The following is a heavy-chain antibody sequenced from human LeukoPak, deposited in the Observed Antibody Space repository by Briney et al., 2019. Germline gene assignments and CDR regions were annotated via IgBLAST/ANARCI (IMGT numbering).Heavy chain of an antibody. CDR1: GFTFSGSA. CDR2: IRSKANSYAT. D-gene: IGHD5-18*01. J-gene: IGHJ4*02. CDR3: TLLLWSLGFDY. V-gene: IGHV3-73*01. Sequence: GGSLRLSCAASGFTFSGSAMHWVRQASGKGLEWVGRIRSKANSYATAYAASVKGRFTISRDDSKNTAYLQMNSLKTEDTAVYYCTLLLWSLGFDYWGQGTLVTVSS.